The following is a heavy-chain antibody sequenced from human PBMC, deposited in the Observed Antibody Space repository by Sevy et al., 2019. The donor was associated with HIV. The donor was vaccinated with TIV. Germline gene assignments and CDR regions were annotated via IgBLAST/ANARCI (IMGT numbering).Heavy chain of an antibody. J-gene: IGHJ4*02. CDR1: GFTFSSYG. CDR3: ARDDYDSSGYPLGPFDY. CDR2: IWYDGSNK. D-gene: IGHD3-22*01. V-gene: IGHV3-33*01. Sequence: GESLKISCAASGFTFSSYGMHWVRQAPGKGLEWVAVIWYDGSNKYYTDSVKGRFTISRDNSKNTLYLQMNSLRAEDTAVYYCARDDYDSSGYPLGPFDYWGQGTLVTVSS.